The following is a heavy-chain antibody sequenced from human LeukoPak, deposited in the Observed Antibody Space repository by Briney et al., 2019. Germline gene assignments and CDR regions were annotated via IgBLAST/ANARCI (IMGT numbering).Heavy chain of an antibody. V-gene: IGHV1-18*01. Sequence: GASVKVSCKASGYTFTSYGISWVRQAPGQGLEWMGWISAYNGNTNYAQKLQGRVTMTTDTSTSTAYMELRSLRSDDTAVYYCARETGMVRYGNAFDIWGQGTMVTVSS. CDR2: ISAYNGNT. CDR3: ARETGMVRYGNAFDI. CDR1: GYTFTSYG. J-gene: IGHJ3*02. D-gene: IGHD3-10*01.